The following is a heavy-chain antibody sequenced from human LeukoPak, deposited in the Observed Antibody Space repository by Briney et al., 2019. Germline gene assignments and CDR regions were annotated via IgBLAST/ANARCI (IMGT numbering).Heavy chain of an antibody. V-gene: IGHV3-7*01. D-gene: IGHD3-22*01. CDR3: ARSETTYYYDSSVYFYYYYGMDV. J-gene: IGHJ6*02. Sequence: GGSLRLSCAASGFTFSNYWMTWVRQAPGKGLEGVANINQDGSEKYYVDSVKGRFTISRDNAKNSLYLQMNSLRAEDTAVYYCARSETTYYYDSSVYFYYYYGMDVWGQGTTVTVSS. CDR1: GFTFSNYW. CDR2: INQDGSEK.